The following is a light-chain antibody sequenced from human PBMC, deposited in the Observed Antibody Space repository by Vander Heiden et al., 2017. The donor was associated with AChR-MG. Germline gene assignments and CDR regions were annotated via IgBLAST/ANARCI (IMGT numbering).Light chain of an antibody. J-gene: IGLJ2*01. Sequence: QLMLTQSASASASLGASVKLTCTLSRGHDNFAVAWLQKQPERCPRYLMKIDSDGTQKMGDGIPDRFSGSSSGAERHLLISSLQSEDEADYYCQTWGTGSQGVVFGGPTKLSVL. CDR1: RGHDNFA. CDR2: IDSDGTQ. CDR3: QTWGTGSQGVV. V-gene: IGLV4-69*01.